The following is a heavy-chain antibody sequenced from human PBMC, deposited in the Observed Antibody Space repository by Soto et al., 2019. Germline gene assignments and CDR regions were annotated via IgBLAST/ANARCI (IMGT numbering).Heavy chain of an antibody. J-gene: IGHJ1*01. Sequence: VSVKVSCKASGYTFTGYYMHWVRQAPGQGLEWMGWINPNSGGTNYAQKFQGWVTVTRDTSISTAYMELSRLRSDDTAVYYCARELGYCSGGSCYSFPEYFQHWGQGTLVTVSS. V-gene: IGHV1-2*04. CDR1: GYTFTGYY. CDR2: INPNSGGT. D-gene: IGHD2-15*01. CDR3: ARELGYCSGGSCYSFPEYFQH.